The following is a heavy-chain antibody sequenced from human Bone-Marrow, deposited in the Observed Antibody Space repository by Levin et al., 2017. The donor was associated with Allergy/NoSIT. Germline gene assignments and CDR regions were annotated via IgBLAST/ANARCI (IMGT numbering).Heavy chain of an antibody. J-gene: IGHJ5*02. D-gene: IGHD1-20*01. CDR3: ARELYNWNWFDP. CDR1: GFTFSNYY. CDR2: IKQDGSEK. V-gene: IGHV3-7*01. Sequence: GGSLRLSCAASGFTFSNYYMTWIRQAPGKGLEWVANIKQDGSEKYYVDYVKGRFIISRDNAKNSLYLQMNSLRAEDTAVYYCARELYNWNWFDPWGQGTLVTVSS.